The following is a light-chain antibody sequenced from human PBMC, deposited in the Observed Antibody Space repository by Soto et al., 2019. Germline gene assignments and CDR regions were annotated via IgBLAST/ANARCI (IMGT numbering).Light chain of an antibody. CDR3: GSYTISSTLMI. J-gene: IGLJ2*01. CDR1: PSDIGAYNY. V-gene: IGLV2-14*03. CDR2: DVT. Sequence: QSVLTQPASVSGSPGQSITISCSGTPSDIGAYNYVSWYQHLPGKAPKVIIYDVTNRPSGVSSRFSGSKSGITASLTISGHQAEDEANYYCGSYTISSTLMIFGGGTKLTVL.